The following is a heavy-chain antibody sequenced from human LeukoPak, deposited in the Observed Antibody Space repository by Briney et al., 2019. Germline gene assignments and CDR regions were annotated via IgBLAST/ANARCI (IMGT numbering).Heavy chain of an antibody. CDR2: ISVNGNT. V-gene: IGHV1-18*01. CDR3: ARGIIGYYFDY. Sequence: ASVTVSFTSSVYTFTIYGISWVRQAPGQGLEWMGLISVNGNTNYAQNLQGRVPMTTDASTSTAYMEMRRLRYDDTAVYFCARGIIGYYFDYWGQGTLVTVSS. CDR1: VYTFTIYG. D-gene: IGHD2-15*01. J-gene: IGHJ4*02.